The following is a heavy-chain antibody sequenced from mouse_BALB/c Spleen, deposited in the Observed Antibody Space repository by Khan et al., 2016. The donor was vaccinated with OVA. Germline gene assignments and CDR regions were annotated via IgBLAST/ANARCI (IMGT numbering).Heavy chain of an antibody. CDR1: GYSITSGYG. Sequence: EVQLQESGPGLVKPSQSLSLTCTVTGYSITSGYGWNWIRQFPGNKLEWMCYISYSGSTNYTPSLKSRISITRDTSKNQFFLQLNSVTTEDTATEYCARTARINYWGQGTTLTVSS. CDR3: ARTARINY. J-gene: IGHJ2*01. D-gene: IGHD1-2*01. V-gene: IGHV3-2*02. CDR2: ISYSGST.